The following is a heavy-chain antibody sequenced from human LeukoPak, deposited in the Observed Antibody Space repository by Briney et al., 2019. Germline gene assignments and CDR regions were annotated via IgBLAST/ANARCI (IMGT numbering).Heavy chain of an antibody. J-gene: IGHJ6*03. CDR1: GFSFRNYG. D-gene: IGHD2-8*02. V-gene: IGHV3-30*02. CDR3: AKDPGASVSGFHMDV. Sequence: GGSLRLSCAASGFSFRNYGMHWVHQATGKGLEWVSFIWSDGNNRFYADSVKGRFTISRDNSKNMLFLQMDTLRAEDTALYYCAKDPGASVSGFHMDVWGKGTTVIVSS. CDR2: IWSDGNNR.